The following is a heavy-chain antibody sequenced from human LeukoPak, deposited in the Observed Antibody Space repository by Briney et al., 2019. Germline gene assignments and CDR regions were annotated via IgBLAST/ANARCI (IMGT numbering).Heavy chain of an antibody. CDR1: GGSISSYY. J-gene: IGHJ4*02. CDR2: ISYSGTT. V-gene: IGHV4-59*01. Sequence: PSETLSLTCTVSGGSISSYYWSWMRQPPGKGLEWIGFISYSGTTNYNPSLKSRVTISIDVSRNQFSLRLSSVTAADTAVYYRARGDSSGYSGVDSWGQGTLVTVSS. D-gene: IGHD3-22*01. CDR3: ARGDSSGYSGVDS.